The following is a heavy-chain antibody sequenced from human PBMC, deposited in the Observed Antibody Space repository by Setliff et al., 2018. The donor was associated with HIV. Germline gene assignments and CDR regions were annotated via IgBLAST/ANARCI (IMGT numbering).Heavy chain of an antibody. CDR3: ARDPPGYGDSNDY. Sequence: NPSETLSLTCTVSGGSIRTGTYYWGWIRQPPGKGLEWIGSIYYDGRTFYKPSLESRLTISVDTSKNQFSLRLNSVTAADTAVYYCARDPPGYGDSNDYWGQGTLVTVSS. CDR1: GGSIRTGTYY. V-gene: IGHV4-39*07. D-gene: IGHD4-17*01. CDR2: IYYDGRT. J-gene: IGHJ4*02.